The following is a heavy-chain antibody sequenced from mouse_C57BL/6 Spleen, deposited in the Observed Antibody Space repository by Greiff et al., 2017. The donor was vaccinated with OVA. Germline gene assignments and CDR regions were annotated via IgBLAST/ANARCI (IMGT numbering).Heavy chain of an antibody. J-gene: IGHJ1*03. CDR2: IYWDDDK. CDR1: GFSLSTSGMG. V-gene: IGHV8-12*01. Sequence: QVTLKECGPGILQSSQTLSLTCSFSGFSLSTSGMGVSWIRQPSGKGLEWLAHIYWDDDKRYNPSLKSRLTISKDTSRNQVFLKITSVDTADTATYYCARRDDYGSSCSYWYFDVWGTGTTVTVSS. CDR3: ARRDDYGSSCSYWYFDV. D-gene: IGHD1-1*01.